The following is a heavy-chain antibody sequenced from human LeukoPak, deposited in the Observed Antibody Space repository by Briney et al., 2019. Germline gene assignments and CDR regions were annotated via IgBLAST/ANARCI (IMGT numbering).Heavy chain of an antibody. Sequence: GGSLRLSCAASGFTFSSYAMHWVRQAPGQGLEWVAVISYDGSNKYYADSVKGRFTISRDNSKNTLYLQMNSLRAEDTAVYYCARDGSGWFFDYWGQGTLVTVSS. CDR1: GFTFSSYA. CDR3: ARDGSGWFFDY. CDR2: ISYDGSNK. V-gene: IGHV3-30*04. D-gene: IGHD6-19*01. J-gene: IGHJ4*02.